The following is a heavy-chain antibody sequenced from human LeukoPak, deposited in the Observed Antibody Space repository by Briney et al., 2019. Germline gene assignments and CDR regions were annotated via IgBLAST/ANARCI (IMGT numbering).Heavy chain of an antibody. Sequence: PSETLSLTCAVSGGSISSGGYYWSWIRQHPGKGLEWIGYIYYSGTAYYNPSLRSRVTLSVDTSKNQFSLKMSSVTAADTAVYYCTKNDVGDYGTWGQGTLVAVSS. V-gene: IGHV4-31*11. CDR3: TKNDVGDYGT. CDR1: GGSISSGGYY. CDR2: IYYSGTA. J-gene: IGHJ5*02. D-gene: IGHD4-17*01.